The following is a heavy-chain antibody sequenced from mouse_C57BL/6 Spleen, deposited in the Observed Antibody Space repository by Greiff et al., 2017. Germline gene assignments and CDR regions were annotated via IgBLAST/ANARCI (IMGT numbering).Heavy chain of an antibody. V-gene: IGHV1-54*01. CDR3: ARCGSLYYAMDY. D-gene: IGHD6-1*01. Sequence: VQLQQSGAELVRPGTSVKVSCKASGYAFTNYLIEWVKQRPGQGLEWIGVINPGGGGTNYNEKFKGKATLTADKSSSTAYLQLSSLASEDSAVYFCARCGSLYYAMDYWGQGTSVTVSS. J-gene: IGHJ4*01. CDR2: INPGGGGT. CDR1: GYAFTNYL.